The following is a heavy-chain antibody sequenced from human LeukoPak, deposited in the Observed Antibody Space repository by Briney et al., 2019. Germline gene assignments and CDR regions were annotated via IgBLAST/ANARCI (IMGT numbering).Heavy chain of an antibody. J-gene: IGHJ6*03. CDR2: IWYDGSNK. CDR3: AKDPRGSYSRDYYYYMDV. CDR1: GFTFSSYG. V-gene: IGHV3-33*06. D-gene: IGHD1-26*01. Sequence: GRSLRLSCAASGFTFSSYGMDWVRQAPGKGLEWVAVIWYDGSNKYYADSVKGRFTISRDNSKNTLYLQMNSLRAEDAAVYYCAKDPRGSYSRDYYYYMDVWGKGTTVTVSS.